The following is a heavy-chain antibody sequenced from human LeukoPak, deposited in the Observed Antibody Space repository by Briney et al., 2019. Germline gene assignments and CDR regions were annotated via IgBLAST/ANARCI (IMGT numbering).Heavy chain of an antibody. J-gene: IGHJ4*02. D-gene: IGHD4-17*01. Sequence: PGGSLRLSCAASGFTFSSYWMHWVRHAPGKGLVWVSRINSDGSSTSYADSVKGRFTISRDNAKNMLYLQMNSLRAEDTAVYYCARDGATRTKKYYFDYWGQGTLVTVSS. CDR1: GFTFSSYW. CDR3: ARDGATRTKKYYFDY. CDR2: INSDGSST. V-gene: IGHV3-74*01.